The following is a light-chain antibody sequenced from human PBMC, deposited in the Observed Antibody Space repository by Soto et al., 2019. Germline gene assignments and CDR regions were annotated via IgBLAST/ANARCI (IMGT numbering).Light chain of an antibody. CDR3: QQYSNWPYT. J-gene: IGKJ2*01. CDR2: GAS. V-gene: IGKV3-15*01. Sequence: EIVMTQSPATLSLSPGERVTLSCRASQSVSSKLAWYQQKPGQAPRLLIYGASIRATDIPARFSGSGSGTEFTLTISRLQYEDFAIFYCQQYSNWPYTFGPGTKVDIK. CDR1: QSVSSK.